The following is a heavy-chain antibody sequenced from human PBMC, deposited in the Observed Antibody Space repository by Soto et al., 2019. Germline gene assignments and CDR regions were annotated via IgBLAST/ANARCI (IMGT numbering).Heavy chain of an antibody. V-gene: IGHV3-23*01. Sequence: GALVRACSESGFTFSSYAMSSVRQAPGKGLEWVSAISGSGGSTYYADSVKGRFTISRDNSKNTLYLQMNSLRAEDTAVYYCAKERCSSSFSDDWGQGTQVTVYS. D-gene: IGHD6-13*01. CDR3: AKERCSSSFSDD. J-gene: IGHJ4*02. CDR1: GFTFSSYA. CDR2: ISGSGGST.